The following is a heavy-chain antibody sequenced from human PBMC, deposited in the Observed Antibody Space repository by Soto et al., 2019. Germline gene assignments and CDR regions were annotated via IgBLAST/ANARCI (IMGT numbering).Heavy chain of an antibody. V-gene: IGHV3-23*01. D-gene: IGHD1-26*01. Sequence: EVQLLESGGGLVQPGGSLRLSCAASGFTFSSDAMSWVRQAPGEGLEWVSAISGSGGSTYYADSVKGRFTISRDNSKNTLYLQMNSLRAEDTAVYYCAKDSPGGSYWFYWGQGTLVTVSS. CDR3: AKDSPGGSYWFY. J-gene: IGHJ4*02. CDR1: GFTFSSDA. CDR2: ISGSGGST.